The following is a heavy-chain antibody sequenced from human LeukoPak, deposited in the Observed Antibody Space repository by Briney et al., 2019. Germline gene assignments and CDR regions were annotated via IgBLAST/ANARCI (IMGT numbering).Heavy chain of an antibody. CDR2: ISADAGST. CDR3: ARVAGRHWFDP. Sequence: GGSLRLSCAASGFTVRSYGMSWVRQAPGKGLDWVSSISADAGSTYYGDSVKGRFTISRDNSKNTVYLQMNNMRVDDTAVYYCARVAGRHWFDPWGQGTLVTVSS. CDR1: GFTVRSYG. J-gene: IGHJ5*02. D-gene: IGHD6-19*01. V-gene: IGHV3-23*01.